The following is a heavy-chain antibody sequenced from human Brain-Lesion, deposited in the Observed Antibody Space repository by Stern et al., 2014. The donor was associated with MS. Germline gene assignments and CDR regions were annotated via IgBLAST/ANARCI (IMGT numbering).Heavy chain of an antibody. V-gene: IGHV4-61*02. CDR2: IFNSGST. Sequence: QAQLQESGPGLVKPSQTLSLSCTVSGGSISSGGYYWSWIRQPAGKGLEWIGRIFNSGSTSSNPSPKSRGTISIDTSKNQFSLRLNPMTAADTAVYYCARGRVVPGFQYYATDVWGQGTTVIVSS. CDR1: GGSISSGGYY. D-gene: IGHD2-2*01. CDR3: ARGRVVPGFQYYATDV. J-gene: IGHJ6*02.